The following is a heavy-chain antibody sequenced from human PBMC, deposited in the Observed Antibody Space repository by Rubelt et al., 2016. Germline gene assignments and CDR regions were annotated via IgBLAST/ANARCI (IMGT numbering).Heavy chain of an antibody. V-gene: IGHV3-72*01. D-gene: IGHD7-27*01. J-gene: IGHJ6*02. CDR2: TRNKAKSYTT. CDR3: VRGKNWAESNDGMDV. Sequence: EVQLVESGGGVVKPGGSLRLSCAASGFTFSTAWMSWVRQAPGKGLEWVGRTRNKAKSYTTEYAASVKGRFTVSRDDSKNSLYLQMNSLKTEYTAVYYCVRGKNWAESNDGMDVWGQGTTVTVAS. CDR1: GFTFSTAW.